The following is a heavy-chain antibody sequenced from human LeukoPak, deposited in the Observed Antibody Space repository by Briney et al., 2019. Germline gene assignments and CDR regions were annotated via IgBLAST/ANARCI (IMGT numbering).Heavy chain of an antibody. D-gene: IGHD2-2*01. CDR2: INHSGST. J-gene: IGHJ6*02. CDR1: GGSFSGYY. CDR3: ARPLLQLPYHYYGMDV. V-gene: IGHV4-34*01. Sequence: SETLSLTCAVYGGSFSGYYWSWIRQPPGKGLEWIGEINHSGSTYYNPSLKSRVTISVDTSKNQFSLKLSSVTAADTAVYYCARPLLQLPYHYYGMDVWGQGTTVTVSS.